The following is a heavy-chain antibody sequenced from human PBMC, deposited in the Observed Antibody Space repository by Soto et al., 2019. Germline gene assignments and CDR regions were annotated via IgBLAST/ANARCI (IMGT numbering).Heavy chain of an antibody. Sequence: GGSLRLSCAASGFTFSSYWMHWVRQAPGKGLVWVSRINSDGSSTSYADSVKGRFTISRDNAKNTLYLQMNSLRAEDTAVYYCARAYAEVYYMDVWGKGTTVTVSS. V-gene: IGHV3-74*01. J-gene: IGHJ6*03. CDR2: INSDGSST. CDR1: GFTFSSYW. CDR3: ARAYAEVYYMDV. D-gene: IGHD2-2*01.